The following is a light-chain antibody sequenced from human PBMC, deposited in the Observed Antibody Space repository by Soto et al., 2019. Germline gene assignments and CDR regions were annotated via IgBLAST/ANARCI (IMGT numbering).Light chain of an antibody. CDR3: QQYGSSPWT. V-gene: IGKV3-20*01. CDR1: QSVSSSY. J-gene: IGKJ1*01. Sequence: EILLTQSPGTLSLAPGERATLSCRARQSVSSSYLAWYQQKPGQAPRLLIYGASSRATGIPDRFSGSGSGTDFTLTISRLEPEDFAVYYCQQYGSSPWTFGQGTKVDIK. CDR2: GAS.